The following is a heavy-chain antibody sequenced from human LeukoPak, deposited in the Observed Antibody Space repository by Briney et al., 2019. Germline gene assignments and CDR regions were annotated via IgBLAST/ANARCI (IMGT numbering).Heavy chain of an antibody. Sequence: SETLSLTCTVSGGSISSSSYYWGWIRQPPGKGLEWIGSIYYSGSTYCNPSLKSRVTISVDTSKNQFSLKLSSVTAADTAVYYCARHGGEYYDILTGYFNPKEFDYWGQGTLVTVPS. V-gene: IGHV4-39*01. CDR2: IYYSGST. CDR1: GGSISSSSYY. J-gene: IGHJ4*02. CDR3: ARHGGEYYDILTGYFNPKEFDY. D-gene: IGHD3-9*01.